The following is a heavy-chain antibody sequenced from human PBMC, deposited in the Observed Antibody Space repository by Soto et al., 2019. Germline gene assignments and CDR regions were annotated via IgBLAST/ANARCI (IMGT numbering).Heavy chain of an antibody. CDR1: GFTVRNHG. J-gene: IGHJ2*01. V-gene: IGHV3-30*18. D-gene: IGHD3-22*01. CDR3: AKLCRSLGFGSMRYFDSSDSDWYLDL. CDR2: VSFDGRDE. Sequence: QVQLVESGGGVVQPRRSLTLSCAASGFTVRNHGMHWVRQSPGKGLEWVAVVSFDGRDEYYANSVKGRFTVSRDNSRNTVYLQMNSLKDEDTAVYYCAKLCRSLGFGSMRYFDSSDSDWYLDLWGRGTLVTVSS.